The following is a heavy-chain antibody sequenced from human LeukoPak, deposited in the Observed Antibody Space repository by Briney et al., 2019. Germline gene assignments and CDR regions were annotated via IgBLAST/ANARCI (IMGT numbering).Heavy chain of an antibody. CDR2: ISYDGSNK. V-gene: IGHV3-30*18. Sequence: GGSLRLSCGASGFTFTSYGMHGVRQAPGKGLEWVAVISYDGSNKYYADSVKGRFTISRDNSKNTLYLQMNSLRAEDTAVYYSAKDLGSSWYCDYWGQGTLVTVSS. D-gene: IGHD6-13*01. J-gene: IGHJ4*02. CDR1: GFTFTSYG. CDR3: AKDLGSSWYCDY.